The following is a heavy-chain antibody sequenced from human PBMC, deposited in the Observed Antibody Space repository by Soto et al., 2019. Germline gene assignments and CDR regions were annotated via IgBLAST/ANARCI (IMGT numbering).Heavy chain of an antibody. J-gene: IGHJ5*02. CDR1: GGSISSYY. Sequence: SETLSLTCTVSGGSISSYYWSWIRQPPGKGLEWIGYNYYSGSTNYNPSLKSRVTISVDTSKNQFSLKLSSVTAADTAVYYCARDVVAATGNWSDPWGQGTLVTVSS. CDR3: ARDVVAATGNWSDP. D-gene: IGHD2-15*01. CDR2: NYYSGST. V-gene: IGHV4-59*01.